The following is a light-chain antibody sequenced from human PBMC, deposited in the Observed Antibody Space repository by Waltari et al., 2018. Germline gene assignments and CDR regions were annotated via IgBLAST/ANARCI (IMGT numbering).Light chain of an antibody. V-gene: IGLV2-23*01. CDR1: PRDVGSYNL. J-gene: IGLJ3*02. Sequence: QSALTQPASVSGSPGQSITISCTGTPRDVGSYNLFSWYQQHPGKAPKVMIYEGTKRPSGVSNRFSGSKSGNTASLTISGLQPEDEGDYYCSSYAGSGTWVFGGGTKLTVL. CDR2: EGT. CDR3: SSYAGSGTWV.